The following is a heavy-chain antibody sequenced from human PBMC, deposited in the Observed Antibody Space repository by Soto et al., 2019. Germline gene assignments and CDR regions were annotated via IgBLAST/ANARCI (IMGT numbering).Heavy chain of an antibody. D-gene: IGHD3-22*01. V-gene: IGHV1-69*12. CDR1: GGTFSNYA. Sequence: VQLVQSGAEVKKPGSSVKVSCKVSGGTFSNYALSWVRQAPGQGLEWLGDIIPIFGTTNNARKFQGRVTLTADEATSTAYMELNSLRSEDTAVDYCASDGDRDYYDTSGYGWGQGTLVTVSS. CDR2: IIPIFGTT. J-gene: IGHJ1*01. CDR3: ASDGDRDYYDTSGYG.